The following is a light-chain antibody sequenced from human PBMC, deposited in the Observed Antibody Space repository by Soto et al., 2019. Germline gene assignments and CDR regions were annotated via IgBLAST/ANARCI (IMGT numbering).Light chain of an antibody. CDR3: HQYNKYSPWT. V-gene: IGKV1-5*01. J-gene: IGKJ1*01. Sequence: DLQMTQSPSTLSASVGDRVTITCRASQSVTNWLAWYQQKPGMAPKLLIYDASNLEGGVPSRFSGSGSGTEFSLTISSLQTDDFATYYCHQYNKYSPWTFGQGTKVEIK. CDR2: DAS. CDR1: QSVTNW.